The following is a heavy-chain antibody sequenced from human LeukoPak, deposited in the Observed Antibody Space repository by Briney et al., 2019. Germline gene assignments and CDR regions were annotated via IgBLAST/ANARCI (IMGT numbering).Heavy chain of an antibody. CDR3: ARDVGYCSSTSCLYYYGMDV. CDR1: GFTFSSYA. CDR2: ISYDGSNK. J-gene: IGHJ6*02. D-gene: IGHD2-2*01. V-gene: IGHV3-30*04. Sequence: PGGSLRLSCAASGFTFSSYAMHWVRQAPGKGLEWVAVISYDGSNKYYADSVKGRFTISRDNSKNTLYPQMNSLRAEDTAVYYCARDVGYCSSTSCLYYYGMDVWGQGTTVTVSS.